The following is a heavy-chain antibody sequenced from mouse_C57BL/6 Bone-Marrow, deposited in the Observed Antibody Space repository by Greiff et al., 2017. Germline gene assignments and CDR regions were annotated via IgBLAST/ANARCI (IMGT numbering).Heavy chain of an antibody. CDR1: GFTFSDYG. CDR3: ARPTGTPSWFAY. V-gene: IGHV5-17*01. CDR2: ISSGSSTI. D-gene: IGHD4-1*01. Sequence: EVKLVESGGGLVKPGGSLKLSCAASGFTFSDYGMHWVRQAPEKGLEWVAYISSGSSTIYYADTVKGRFTISRDNAKNTLCLQMTSLRSEDTAMYYCARPTGTPSWFAYWGQGTLVTVSA. J-gene: IGHJ3*01.